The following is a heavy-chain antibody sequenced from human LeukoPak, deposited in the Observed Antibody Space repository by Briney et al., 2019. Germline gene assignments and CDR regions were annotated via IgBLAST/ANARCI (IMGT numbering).Heavy chain of an antibody. CDR2: INSDGSST. CDR1: GFTFSSYW. J-gene: IGHJ4*02. D-gene: IGHD1-26*01. CDR3: ARDWQDTGAFDY. V-gene: IGHV3-74*01. Sequence: PGGSLRLSCAASGFTFSSYWMHWVRQAPGKGLVWVSRINSDGSSTSYADSVKGRLTISRDNAKNTLYLQMNSLRAEDTAVYYCARDWQDTGAFDYWGQGTLVTVSS.